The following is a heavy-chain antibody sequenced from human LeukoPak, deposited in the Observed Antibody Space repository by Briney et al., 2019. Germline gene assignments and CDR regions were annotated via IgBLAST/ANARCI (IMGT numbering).Heavy chain of an antibody. J-gene: IGHJ4*02. CDR1: GFTFTSYS. V-gene: IGHV3-23*01. CDR2: ISGGGGST. Sequence: GGSLRLSCAASGFTFTSYSMNWVRQAPGKGLEWVSTISGGGGSTYYADSVKGRFTISRDNSKNTLYLQVNSLRAEDTAVFYCAKGGKWDVTPFDYWGQGTLVTVSS. D-gene: IGHD1-26*01. CDR3: AKGGKWDVTPFDY.